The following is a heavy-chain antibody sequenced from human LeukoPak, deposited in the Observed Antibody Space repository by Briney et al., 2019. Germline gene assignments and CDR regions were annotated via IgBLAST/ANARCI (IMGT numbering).Heavy chain of an antibody. D-gene: IGHD4-17*01. CDR3: AKDLYTVTTYNWFDP. V-gene: IGHV3-30*18. Sequence: GRSLRLSCAASGFTFSSYGMHWVRQAPGKGLEWVAVISYDGSNKYYADSVKGRFTISRDNSKNTLYLQMSSLRAEDTAVYYCAKDLYTVTTYNWFDPWGQGTLVTVSS. J-gene: IGHJ5*02. CDR1: GFTFSSYG. CDR2: ISYDGSNK.